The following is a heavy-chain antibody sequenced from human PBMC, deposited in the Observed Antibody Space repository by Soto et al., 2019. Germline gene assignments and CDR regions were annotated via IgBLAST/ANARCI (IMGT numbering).Heavy chain of an antibody. V-gene: IGHV4-39*01. D-gene: IGHD4-17*01. CDR1: GGSVSSTSFY. J-gene: IGHJ6*02. Sequence: LSLTCTVSGGSVSSTSFYWGWIRQPPGKGLEWIGNIFYSGTTDYNPSLKSRVTISLDKSKNQFSLKVTSVTAADTAVYYCASDYSGYSAAPDNYGLEVWGQGTTLTVSS. CDR2: IFYSGTT. CDR3: ASDYSGYSAAPDNYGLEV.